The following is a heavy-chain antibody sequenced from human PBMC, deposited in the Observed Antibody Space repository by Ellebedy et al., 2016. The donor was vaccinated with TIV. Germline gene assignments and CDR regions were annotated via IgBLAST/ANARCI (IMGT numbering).Heavy chain of an antibody. V-gene: IGHV1-3*01. Sequence: ASVKVSCKASGYTFTTYPMHWVRQAPGQRLEWMGWINAGNGNTKYSQRFQGRVTITRDTSATTAYMELSSLRSEDTAIYYCARERKLGGASSWFDPWGQGTLVTVSS. J-gene: IGHJ5*02. CDR3: ARERKLGGASSWFDP. CDR2: INAGNGNT. CDR1: GYTFTTYP. D-gene: IGHD7-27*01.